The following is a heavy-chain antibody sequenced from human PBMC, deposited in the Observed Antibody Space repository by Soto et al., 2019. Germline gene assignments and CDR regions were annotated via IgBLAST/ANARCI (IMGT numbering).Heavy chain of an antibody. Sequence: GGSLRLSCAASGFTFDDYAMHWVRQAPGKGLEWVSGISWNSGSIGYADSVKGRFTISRDNAKNSLYLQMNSLRAEDTALYYCAKDDGSQGEYYFDYWGQGTLVTVSS. D-gene: IGHD3-10*01. V-gene: IGHV3-9*01. CDR2: ISWNSGSI. CDR1: GFTFDDYA. CDR3: AKDDGSQGEYYFDY. J-gene: IGHJ4*02.